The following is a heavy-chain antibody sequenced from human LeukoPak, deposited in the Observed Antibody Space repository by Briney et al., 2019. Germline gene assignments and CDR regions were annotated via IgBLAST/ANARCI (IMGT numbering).Heavy chain of an antibody. CDR2: IYYSTNT. CDR3: ARQRRVQRATIDYFDY. Sequence: PSETLSLTCTVSGGSISISSYYWGWIRQTPGKGLEWIGSIYYSTNTYYNPSPKSRVTISIDTSKNQFSLKLSSVTAADTAVYYCARQRRVQRATIDYFDYWGQGTLVTVSS. J-gene: IGHJ4*02. D-gene: IGHD1-26*01. CDR1: GGSISISSYY. V-gene: IGHV4-39*01.